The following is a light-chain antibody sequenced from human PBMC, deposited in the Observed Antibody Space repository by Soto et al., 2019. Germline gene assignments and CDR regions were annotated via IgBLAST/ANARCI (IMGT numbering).Light chain of an antibody. J-gene: IGKJ1*01. CDR3: QQYDSPPRT. CDR2: GAS. V-gene: IGKV3-20*01. Sequence: EIVLTQSPGTLSLSPGERATLSCRASQSVNSNYLAWYQQKPGQCPRVLMYGASSRATGMPDRFSVSGAGTDFTLTISRLEPEDCAVYYCQQYDSPPRTFGQGTTVEIK. CDR1: QSVNSNY.